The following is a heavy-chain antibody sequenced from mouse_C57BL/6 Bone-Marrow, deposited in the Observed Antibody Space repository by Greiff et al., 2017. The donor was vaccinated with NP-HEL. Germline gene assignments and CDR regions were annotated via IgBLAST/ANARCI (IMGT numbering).Heavy chain of an antibody. V-gene: IGHV5-12*01. D-gene: IGHD2-3*01. CDR3: ARQGDYDGYLDYYAMDY. CDR1: GFTFSDYY. CDR2: ISNGGGST. Sequence: EVQLVESGGGLVQPGGSLKLSCAASGFTFSDYYMYWVRQTPEKRLEWVAYISNGGGSTYYPDTVKGRFTISRDNAKNTLYLQMSRLKSEDTAMYYCARQGDYDGYLDYYAMDYWGQGTSVTVSS. J-gene: IGHJ4*01.